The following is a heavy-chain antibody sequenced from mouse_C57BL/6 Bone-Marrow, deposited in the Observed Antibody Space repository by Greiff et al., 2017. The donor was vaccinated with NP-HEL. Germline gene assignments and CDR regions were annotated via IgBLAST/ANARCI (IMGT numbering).Heavy chain of an antibody. Sequence: EVKLQESGPELVKPGASVKMSCKASGYTFTDYNMHWVKQSHGKSLEWIGYINPNNGGTSYNQKFKGKATVTVNKSSSTAYMELRSLTSEDSAVYYCARAYYYGSSAWFAYWGQGTLVTVSA. V-gene: IGHV1-22*01. D-gene: IGHD1-1*01. CDR1: GYTFTDYN. J-gene: IGHJ3*01. CDR3: ARAYYYGSSAWFAY. CDR2: INPNNGGT.